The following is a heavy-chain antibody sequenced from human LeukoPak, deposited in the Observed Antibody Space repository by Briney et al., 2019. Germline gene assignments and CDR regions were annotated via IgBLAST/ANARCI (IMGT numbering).Heavy chain of an antibody. CDR3: ARTGIRGSYGMDV. Sequence: SETLSLTCTVSGGSISSYYWSWIRQPPGKGLEWIGYIYYSGSTNYNPSLKSRVTISVDTSKNQFSLKLSSVTAADTAVYYCARTGIRGSYGMDVWGQGTTVTVSS. CDR1: GGSISSYY. D-gene: IGHD1-14*01. J-gene: IGHJ6*02. CDR2: IYYSGST. V-gene: IGHV4-59*01.